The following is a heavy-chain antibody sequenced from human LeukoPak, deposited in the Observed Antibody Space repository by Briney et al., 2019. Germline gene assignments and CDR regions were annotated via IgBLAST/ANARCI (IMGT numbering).Heavy chain of an antibody. J-gene: IGHJ4*02. D-gene: IGHD2-2*01. CDR2: ISAYNGYT. CDR3: ARDLVVSCSSTSCSVAPSDS. CDR1: GYTFSSFG. V-gene: IGHV1-18*01. Sequence: ASVKVSCKASGYTFSSFGISWVRQAPGQGLEWMGWISAYNGYTNYAPDFQGRVTMTTDTSASTAYMELRSLRSDDTAVYYCARDLVVSCSSTSCSVAPSDSWGQGTLVTVSS.